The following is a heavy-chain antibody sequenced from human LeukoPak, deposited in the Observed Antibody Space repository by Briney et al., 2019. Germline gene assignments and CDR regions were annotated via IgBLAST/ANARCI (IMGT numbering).Heavy chain of an antibody. CDR3: ARQNHIVATYSFDY. J-gene: IGHJ4*02. CDR1: GGSISSSSYY. Sequence: PSETLSLTCTVSGGSISSSSYYWGWIRQPPGKGLEWIGSIYYSGSTYYNPSLKSRVTISVDTSKNQFSLKLSSVTAADTAVYYCARQNHIVATYSFDYWGQGTLVTVSS. CDR2: IYYSGST. V-gene: IGHV4-39*07. D-gene: IGHD5-12*01.